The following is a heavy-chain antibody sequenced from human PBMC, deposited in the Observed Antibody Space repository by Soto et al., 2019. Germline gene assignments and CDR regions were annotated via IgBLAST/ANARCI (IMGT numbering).Heavy chain of an antibody. CDR3: AKDAYSSGWHYFGY. V-gene: IGHV3-9*01. D-gene: IGHD6-19*01. Sequence: GGSLRLSCAASGFTFDDYAMHWVRQAPGKGLEWVSGISWNSGSIGYADSVKGRFTISRDNAKNSLYLQMNSLRAEDTALYYCAKDAYSSGWHYFGYWGQGTLVTVSS. CDR1: GFTFDDYA. J-gene: IGHJ4*02. CDR2: ISWNSGSI.